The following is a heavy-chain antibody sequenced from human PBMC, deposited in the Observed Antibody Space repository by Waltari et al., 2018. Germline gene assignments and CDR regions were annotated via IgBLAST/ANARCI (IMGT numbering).Heavy chain of an antibody. CDR1: GGSFSGYY. D-gene: IGHD2-2*02. V-gene: IGHV4-34*01. Sequence: QVQLQQWGAGLLKPSETLSLTCAVYGGSFSGYYWSWIRQPPGKGLEWIGEINHRGSTNYNPSLKSRVTISVDTSKNQFSLKLSSVTAADTAVYYCARVGDCSSTSCYTWVDYWGQGTLVTVSS. CDR2: INHRGST. J-gene: IGHJ4*02. CDR3: ARVGDCSSTSCYTWVDY.